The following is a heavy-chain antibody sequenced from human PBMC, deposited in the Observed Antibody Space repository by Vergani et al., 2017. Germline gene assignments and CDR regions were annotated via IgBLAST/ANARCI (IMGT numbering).Heavy chain of an antibody. D-gene: IGHD3-22*01. Sequence: QVQLVQSAAEVKKPGASVKVFCKASGYTFTGYYMHWVRQAPGQGLEWMGWINPNSGGTNYAQKFHGRVTMSRDTSISTAYMELSRLRSDDTAVYYCARVPNAGYDSSGYYFDYWGQGTLVTVSS. CDR3: ARVPNAGYDSSGYYFDY. V-gene: IGHV1-2*02. CDR2: INPNSGGT. CDR1: GYTFTGYY. J-gene: IGHJ4*02.